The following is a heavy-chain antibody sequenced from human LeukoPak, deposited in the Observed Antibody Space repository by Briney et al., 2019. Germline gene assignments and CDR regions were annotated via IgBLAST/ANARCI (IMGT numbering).Heavy chain of an antibody. V-gene: IGHV4-30-2*01. J-gene: IGHJ6*02. Sequence: SETLSLTCAVSGGSISSGGYSWSWIRQPPGKGLEWIGYIYHSGSTYYNPSLKSRVTISVDRSKNQFSLKLSSVTAADTAVYYCARGPRRYCSSTSCSNYYGMDVWGQGTTVTVSS. D-gene: IGHD2-2*01. CDR1: GGSISSGGYS. CDR2: IYHSGST. CDR3: ARGPRRYCSSTSCSNYYGMDV.